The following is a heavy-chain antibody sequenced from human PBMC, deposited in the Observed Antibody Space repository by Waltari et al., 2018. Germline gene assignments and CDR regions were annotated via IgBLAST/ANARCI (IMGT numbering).Heavy chain of an antibody. J-gene: IGHJ4*02. CDR2: IWYDGSNE. Sequence: QVQLVESGGGVVQPGRSLRLSCAASGFIFSNYGMHWVRQAPGKGLEWVAVIWYDGSNEYYADSVKGRFTISRDSSNNNLYLQMNSLRAEDTAVYYCARGGGVNYYDNSASYSPFDYWGQGALVTVSS. CDR3: ARGGGVNYYDNSASYSPFDY. V-gene: IGHV3-33*01. CDR1: GFIFSNYG. D-gene: IGHD3-22*01.